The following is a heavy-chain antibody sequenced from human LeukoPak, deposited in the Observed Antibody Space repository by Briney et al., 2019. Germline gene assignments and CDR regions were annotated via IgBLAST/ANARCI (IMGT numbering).Heavy chain of an antibody. CDR2: ISAYNGNT. CDR3: ARDSFRGDSSGPIQPDY. CDR1: GYTFTIYG. J-gene: IGHJ4*02. D-gene: IGHD3-22*01. V-gene: IGHV1-18*01. Sequence: ASVKVSCKASGYTFTIYGISCVRQAPGQGLEWMGWISAYNGNTKYSQKFQGRVTITRDTSASTAYMELSSLRSEDTAVYYCARDSFRGDSSGPIQPDYWGQGTLVTVSS.